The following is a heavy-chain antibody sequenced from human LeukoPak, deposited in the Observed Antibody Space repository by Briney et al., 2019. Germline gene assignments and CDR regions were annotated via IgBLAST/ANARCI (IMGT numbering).Heavy chain of an antibody. CDR2: ISAYNGNT. CDR3: ARDLPALLWFGELKPSYDAFDI. V-gene: IGHV1-18*01. CDR1: GYTFTSYG. Sequence: ASVKVSCKASGYTFTSYGISWVRQAPGQGLEWMGWISAYNGNTNYAQKLQGRLTLTTDTSTSTGYMELRSLRSDDTAVYYCARDLPALLWFGELKPSYDAFDIWGQGTMITVSS. D-gene: IGHD3-10*01. J-gene: IGHJ3*02.